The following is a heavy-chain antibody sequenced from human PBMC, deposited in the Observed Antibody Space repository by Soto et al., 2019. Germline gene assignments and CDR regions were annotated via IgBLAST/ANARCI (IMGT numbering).Heavy chain of an antibody. D-gene: IGHD3-22*01. CDR1: GYSFTSYY. Sequence: ASVKVSCKASGYSFTSYYMHWVRQAPGQGLEWMGIINPSGGSTSYAQKFQGRVTMTRDTSTSTVYMELSSLRSEDTAVYYCARTYYYDSSGILTPSGWFDPWAREPWSPSPQ. CDR2: INPSGGST. CDR3: ARTYYYDSSGILTPSGWFDP. J-gene: IGHJ5*02. V-gene: IGHV1-46*03.